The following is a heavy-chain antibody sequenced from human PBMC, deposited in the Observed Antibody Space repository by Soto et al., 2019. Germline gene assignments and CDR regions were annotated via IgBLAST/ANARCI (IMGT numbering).Heavy chain of an antibody. CDR3: ARELYCSGGSCSPRHYGLDV. CDR1: GGTFSSYA. J-gene: IGHJ6*02. Sequence: SVKVSCKASGGTFSSYAISWVRQAPGQGLEWMGVIIPICVTANYSHKFQGRVTITADESTSTAYMELISLRSEDTAVYYCARELYCSGGSCSPRHYGLDVWGQGTTVTVSS. V-gene: IGHV1-69*13. CDR2: IIPICVTA. D-gene: IGHD2-15*01.